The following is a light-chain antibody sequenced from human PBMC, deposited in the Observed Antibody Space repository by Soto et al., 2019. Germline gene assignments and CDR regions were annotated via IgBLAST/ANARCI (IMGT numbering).Light chain of an antibody. V-gene: IGKV1-33*01. CDR1: QDSSNY. Sequence: DIQMTQSPSSQSASVGERVTITCQASQDSSNYLNWYQQKPGKAPKLLIYDASNLETGVPSRFSGSGSGTDFTFTISSLQPEDIATYYCQQYDNLPLTFGGGTKVEIK. CDR2: DAS. J-gene: IGKJ4*01. CDR3: QQYDNLPLT.